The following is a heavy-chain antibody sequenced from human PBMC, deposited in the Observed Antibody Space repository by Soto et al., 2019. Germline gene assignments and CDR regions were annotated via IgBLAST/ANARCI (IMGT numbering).Heavy chain of an antibody. CDR2: IYYSGST. CDR1: GGSISSSSYY. J-gene: IGHJ4*02. Sequence: QLQLQESGPGLVKPSETLSLTCTVSGGSISSSSYYWGWIRQPPGKGLEWIGSIYYSGSTYYNPSLKSRVTISVDTSKNQFSLKLSSVTAADTAVYYCARHGAVTTYDYWGQGTLVTVSS. CDR3: ARHGAVTTYDY. V-gene: IGHV4-39*01. D-gene: IGHD4-17*01.